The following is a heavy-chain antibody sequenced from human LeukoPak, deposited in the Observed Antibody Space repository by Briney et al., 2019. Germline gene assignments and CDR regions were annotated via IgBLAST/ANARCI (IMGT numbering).Heavy chain of an antibody. J-gene: IGHJ4*02. D-gene: IGHD3-22*01. CDR3: ARAYYYDSSGYYYPIDY. CDR1: GFTFSVYS. Sequence: GGSLRLSCAASGFTFSVYSMNWVRQAPGKGLEWVSSITSSSSYIYYADSMKGRFTISRDNAKNSLYLQMNSLRAEDTAVYYCARAYYYDSSGYYYPIDYWGQGTLVTVSS. CDR2: ITSSSSYI. V-gene: IGHV3-21*01.